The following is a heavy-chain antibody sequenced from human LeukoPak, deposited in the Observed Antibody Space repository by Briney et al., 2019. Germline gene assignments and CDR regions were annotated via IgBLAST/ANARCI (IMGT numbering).Heavy chain of an antibody. Sequence: SVKVSCKASGGTFSGYAISWVRQAPGQGLGWMGGIIPIFGTANYAQKFQGRVTITTDESTSTAYMELSSLRSEDTAVYYCARGSGYSGRNDYWGQGTLVTVSS. CDR1: GGTFSGYA. CDR3: ARGSGYSGRNDY. CDR2: IIPIFGTA. V-gene: IGHV1-69*05. J-gene: IGHJ4*02. D-gene: IGHD5-12*01.